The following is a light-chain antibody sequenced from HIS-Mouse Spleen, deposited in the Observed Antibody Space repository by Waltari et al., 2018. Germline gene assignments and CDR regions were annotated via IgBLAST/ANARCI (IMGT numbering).Light chain of an antibody. V-gene: IGLV1-51*01. CDR3: GTWDSSLSAWV. J-gene: IGLJ3*02. CDR1: SSHIWNNY. CDR2: DNN. Sequence: QSVLTQPPSVSAAPGHKVTISCPVRSSHIWNNYVSWYQQLPGTAPKLLIYDNNKRPSGIPDRFSGSKSGTSATLGITGLQTGDEADYYCGTWDSSLSAWVFGGGTKLTVL.